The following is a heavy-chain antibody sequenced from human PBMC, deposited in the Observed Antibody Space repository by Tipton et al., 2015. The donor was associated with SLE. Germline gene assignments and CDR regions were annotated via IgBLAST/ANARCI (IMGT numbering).Heavy chain of an antibody. CDR3: AKYASGTMFEY. D-gene: IGHD3-10*01. Sequence: TLSLTCTVSGYSISTGYYWGWFRPPLGKGLEWIGSIYYSVATHYNPSLKSRVTISADTSKNQFSLRLTSVTAADTAVYYCAKYASGTMFEYWGQGTLVTVSS. CDR1: GYSISTGYY. CDR2: IYYSVAT. V-gene: IGHV4-38-2*02. J-gene: IGHJ4*02.